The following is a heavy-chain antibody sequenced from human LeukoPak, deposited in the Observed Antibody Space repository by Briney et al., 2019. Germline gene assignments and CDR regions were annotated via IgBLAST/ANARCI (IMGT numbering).Heavy chain of an antibody. CDR1: GGSFSGYY. V-gene: IGHV4-34*01. J-gene: IGHJ4*02. Sequence: SETLSLTCAVYGGSFSGYYWSWIRQPPGKGLEWIGEINHSGSTNYNPSLKSRVTISVDTSKNQFSLELSSVTAADTPVYYCARGLKWDYVETRLWNYWGQGTLVTVSS. D-gene: IGHD1-26*01. CDR2: INHSGST. CDR3: ARGLKWDYVETRLWNY.